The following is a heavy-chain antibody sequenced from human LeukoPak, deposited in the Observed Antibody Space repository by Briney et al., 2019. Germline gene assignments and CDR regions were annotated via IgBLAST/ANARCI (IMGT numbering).Heavy chain of an antibody. D-gene: IGHD6-19*01. CDR3: ARDTSGRSGWHHFDN. V-gene: IGHV3-7*01. CDR1: GLTFSSYW. Sequence: PGGSLRLSCAASGLTFSSYWMSWVRQAPGKGLEWVADIKHDGSEQYYVGSVKGRFAISRDNAKNSLYLQMNSLRAEDTAVYYCARDTSGRSGWHHFDNWGQGTLVTVSS. J-gene: IGHJ4*02. CDR2: IKHDGSEQ.